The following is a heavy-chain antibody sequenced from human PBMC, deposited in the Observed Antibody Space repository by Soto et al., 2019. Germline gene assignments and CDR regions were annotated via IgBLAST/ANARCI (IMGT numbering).Heavy chain of an antibody. CDR1: GGSISSYY. D-gene: IGHD5-18*01. CDR2: IYYSGST. V-gene: IGHV4-59*01. CDR3: ARDRGYRYGTGY. J-gene: IGHJ4*02. Sequence: SETLSLTCTVSGGSISSYYWSWIRQPPGKGLEWIGYIYYSGSTNYNPSLKSRVTISVDTSKNQFSLKLSSVTAADTAVCYCARDRGYRYGTGYWGQGTLVTVSS.